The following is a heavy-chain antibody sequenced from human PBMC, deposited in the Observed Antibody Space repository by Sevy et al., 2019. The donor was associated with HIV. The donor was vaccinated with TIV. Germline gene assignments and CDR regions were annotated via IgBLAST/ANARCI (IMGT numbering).Heavy chain of an antibody. Sequence: GESLKISCKGSGYSFTSYWIGWVRQMPGKGLEWMGIIYPGDSDTRYSPSFQGQVTISADKSISTAYLQWSSLKASDTAMYYCARRITMVRGVAYYFDYWGQRTLVTVSS. CDR2: IYPGDSDT. CDR1: GYSFTSYW. J-gene: IGHJ4*02. CDR3: ARRITMVRGVAYYFDY. V-gene: IGHV5-51*01. D-gene: IGHD3-10*01.